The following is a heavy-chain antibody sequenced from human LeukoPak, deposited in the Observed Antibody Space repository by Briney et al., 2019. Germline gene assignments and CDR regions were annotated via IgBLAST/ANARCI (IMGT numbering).Heavy chain of an antibody. CDR1: GYNFNEYF. CDR2: INPNSGDA. J-gene: IGHJ6*02. D-gene: IGHD3-10*01. V-gene: IGHV1-2*02. CDR3: ARDGSLLWFGDHYGDPPHYGMDV. Sequence: GASVKVSCKASGYNFNEYFLHWVRQAPGQGLEWMGWINPNSGDANYAQKFQGRVTMTRDTSISTAYMELSRLKSDDAAVYYCARDGSLLWFGDHYGDPPHYGMDVWGQGTTVTVSS.